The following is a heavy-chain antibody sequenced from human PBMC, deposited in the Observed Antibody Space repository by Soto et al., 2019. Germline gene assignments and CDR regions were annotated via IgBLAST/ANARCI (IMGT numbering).Heavy chain of an antibody. V-gene: IGHV4-59*12. CDR3: ARARATIAAAAIFDC. Sequence: SETLSLTCTVSGGSISSYYWSWIRQPPGKGLEWIGYISHSGSTNYNPSLKSRVTIAVDTSKNQFSLKLTSVTAADTAVYYCARARATIAAAAIFDCWGQGTLVTVSS. J-gene: IGHJ4*02. D-gene: IGHD6-13*01. CDR1: GGSISSYY. CDR2: ISHSGST.